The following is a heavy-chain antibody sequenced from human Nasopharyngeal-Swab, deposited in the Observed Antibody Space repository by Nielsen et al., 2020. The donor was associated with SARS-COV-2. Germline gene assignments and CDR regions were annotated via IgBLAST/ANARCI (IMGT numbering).Heavy chain of an antibody. D-gene: IGHD3-3*01. CDR1: GYTFTSYY. CDR3: ARATYYDFWNGYYTALGGMDV. J-gene: IGHJ6*02. V-gene: IGHV1-46*01. Sequence: ASVKVSCKASGYTFTSYYMHWVRQAPGQGLEWMGIINPSGGSTSYAQKFQGRVTMTRDTSTSTVYMELSSLRSEDTAVYYCARATYYDFWNGYYTALGGMDVWGQGTTVTVSS. CDR2: INPSGGST.